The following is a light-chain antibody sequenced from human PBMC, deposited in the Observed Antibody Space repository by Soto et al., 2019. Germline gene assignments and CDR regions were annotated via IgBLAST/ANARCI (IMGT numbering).Light chain of an antibody. V-gene: IGLV2-11*01. CDR1: SSDVGDYNY. CDR3: CSYAGRSYV. J-gene: IGLJ7*01. CDR2: AVS. Sequence: QSALTQPRSVSGSPGQSVTISCTGTSSDVGDYNYVSWYQQHPGKAPKLMIYAVSNRPSGVPDRFSGSKSGKTASLTISGLQDEDEADYYCCSYAGRSYVFGLGTQLTVL.